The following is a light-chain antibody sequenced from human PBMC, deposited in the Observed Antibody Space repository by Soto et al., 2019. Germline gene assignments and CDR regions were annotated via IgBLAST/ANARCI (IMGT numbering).Light chain of an antibody. J-gene: IGKJ2*01. CDR3: QQSYSTPYT. CDR2: AAS. Sequence: DIQMTQSPSSLSASVGDRVTITCRASQSISSYLNWYQQKPGKAPKLLIYAASSLKSGVPSRFSGSGSGTDFTLTISSLQPEDFATYYCQQSYSTPYTFGQGTMLEIK. CDR1: QSISSY. V-gene: IGKV1-39*01.